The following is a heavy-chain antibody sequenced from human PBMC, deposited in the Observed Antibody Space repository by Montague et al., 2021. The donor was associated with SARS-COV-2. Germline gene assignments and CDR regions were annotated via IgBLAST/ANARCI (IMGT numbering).Heavy chain of an antibody. J-gene: IGHJ3*02. CDR3: AGGTGPRSITLFGVIISGHVFDI. D-gene: IGHD3-3*01. CDR2: INHRGST. CDR1: GGSFSGYY. V-gene: IGHV4-34*01. Sequence: SETLSLTCAVYGGSFSGYYWSWIRQPPGKGLEWIGEINHRGSTNYNPSLKSRVIISVDASKNQFSLKLSSVTAADTAVYYCAGGTGPRSITLFGVIISGHVFDIWGQGTMATVSS.